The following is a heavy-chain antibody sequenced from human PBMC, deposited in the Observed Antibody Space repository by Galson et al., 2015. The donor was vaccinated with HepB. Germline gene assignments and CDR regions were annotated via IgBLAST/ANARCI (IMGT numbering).Heavy chain of an antibody. CDR1: GFTVSSNY. CDR2: IYSGGNT. J-gene: IGHJ3*02. D-gene: IGHD3-10*01. CDR3: AREVGEGGAFEI. V-gene: IGHV3-53*01. Sequence: SLRLSCAASGFTVSSNYMYWVRQAPGKGLEWVSIIYSGGNTYYADSVKGRFTISRDNSKNTLYLQMNRLRAEDTAVYYCAREVGEGGAFEIWGQGTMVTVSS.